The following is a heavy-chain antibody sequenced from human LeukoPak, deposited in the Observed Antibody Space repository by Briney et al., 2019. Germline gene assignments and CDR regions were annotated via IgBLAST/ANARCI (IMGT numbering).Heavy chain of an antibody. CDR3: ARDRSRGLGHYYYGMDV. J-gene: IGHJ6*04. V-gene: IGHV4-59*01. CDR2: ISYSGST. Sequence: PSETLSLTCTVSGGSFSSYYCTWIRQPPGKGLDWIGYISYSGSTKYNPSLQSRVTISVDTSKNQFSLNLSSVTAADTAVYYCARDRSRGLGHYYYGMDVWGKGTTVTVSS. D-gene: IGHD4-17*01. CDR1: GGSFSSYY.